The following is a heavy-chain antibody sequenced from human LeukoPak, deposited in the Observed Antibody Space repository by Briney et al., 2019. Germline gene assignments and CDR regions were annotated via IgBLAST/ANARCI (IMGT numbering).Heavy chain of an antibody. V-gene: IGHV3-30-3*01. CDR2: ISYDGSNK. Sequence: GGSLRLSCAASGFTFSNAWMSWVRQAPGKGLEWVAVISYDGSNKYYADSVKGRFTISRDNSKNTLYLQMNSLRAEDTAVYYCARGLLRSGIAAAAWGQGTLVTVSS. CDR3: ARGLLRSGIAAAA. D-gene: IGHD6-13*01. CDR1: GFTFSNAW. J-gene: IGHJ5*02.